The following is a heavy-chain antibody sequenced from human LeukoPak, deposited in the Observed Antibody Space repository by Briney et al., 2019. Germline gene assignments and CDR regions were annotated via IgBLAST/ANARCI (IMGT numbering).Heavy chain of an antibody. J-gene: IGHJ6*02. D-gene: IGHD3-3*01. CDR1: GYTFTSYD. CDR3: ARGGGITIFGVVINGYYYYGMDV. V-gene: IGHV1-8*01. CDR2: MNPNSGNT. Sequence: ASVKVSCKASGYTFTSYDINWVRQATGQGLEGMGWMNPNSGNTGYAQKFQGRVTMTRNTSISTAYMELSSLRSEDTAVYYCARGGGITIFGVVINGYYYYGMDVWGQGTTVTVSS.